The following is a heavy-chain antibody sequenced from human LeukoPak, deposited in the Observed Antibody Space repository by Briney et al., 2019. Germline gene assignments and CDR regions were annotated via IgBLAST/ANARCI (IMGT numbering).Heavy chain of an antibody. Sequence: GGSLRLSCAASGFTFSNAWMSWVRQAPGKGLEWVGRIKSKTDGGTKDYAAPVKGRFTISRDDSKNTLYLQMNSLKTEDTAVYYCTTEAWLQLAGFDYWGQGTLVTVSS. V-gene: IGHV3-15*01. J-gene: IGHJ4*02. CDR3: TTEAWLQLAGFDY. CDR1: GFTFSNAW. CDR2: IKSKTDGGTK. D-gene: IGHD5-24*01.